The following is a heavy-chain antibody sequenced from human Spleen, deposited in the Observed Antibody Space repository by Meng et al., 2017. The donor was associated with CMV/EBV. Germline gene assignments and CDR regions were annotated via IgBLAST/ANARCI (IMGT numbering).Heavy chain of an antibody. CDR3: AREGEGHYYYYGMDV. CDR1: GYPFISYG. J-gene: IGHJ6*02. CDR2: ISGYDGDT. V-gene: IGHV1-18*01. Sequence: ASVKVSCKTSGYPFISYGVIWVRRAPGQGLEWMGWISGYDGDTKYAQNLQGRVTMTTDTSTTTAYMELRSLRSEDTAVYYCAREGEGHYYYYGMDVWGQGTTVTVSS.